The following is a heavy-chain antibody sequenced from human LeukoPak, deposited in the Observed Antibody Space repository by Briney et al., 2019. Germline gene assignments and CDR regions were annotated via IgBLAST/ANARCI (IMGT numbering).Heavy chain of an antibody. CDR2: ISAYNGNT. CDR3: ARDLYTMVRGVTSPIPFDS. J-gene: IGHJ4*02. Sequence: ASVKVSCKASGYTFTSYGISWVRQAPGQGLEWMGWISAYNGNTNYAQKLQGRVTMTTDTSTSTAYMELRSLRSDDTAVYYCARDLYTMVRGVTSPIPFDSWGQGTLVTVSS. D-gene: IGHD3-10*01. V-gene: IGHV1-18*01. CDR1: GYTFTSYG.